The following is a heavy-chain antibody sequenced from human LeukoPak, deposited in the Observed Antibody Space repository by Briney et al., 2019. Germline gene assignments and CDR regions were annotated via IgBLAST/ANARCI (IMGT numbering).Heavy chain of an antibody. CDR2: INTDESSI. Sequence: PGGSLRLSCEASGFVFSNYWMHWVRQGPGKGLVWVSRINTDESSIIYADSRKGRFTVSRDNAKNTLYLQMNSLRPEDTAVYYCARDGYCGSGTCYGKDYWGQGTLVTVSS. V-gene: IGHV3-74*01. CDR1: GFVFSNYW. CDR3: ARDGYCGSGTCYGKDY. D-gene: IGHD2-15*01. J-gene: IGHJ4*02.